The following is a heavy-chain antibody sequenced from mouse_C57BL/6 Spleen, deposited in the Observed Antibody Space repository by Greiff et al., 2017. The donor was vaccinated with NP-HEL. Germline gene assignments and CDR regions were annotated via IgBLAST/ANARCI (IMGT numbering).Heavy chain of an antibody. CDR3: ARGYSYAMDY. CDR1: GFTFSDYG. Sequence: EVKLVESGGGLVKPGGSLKLSCAASGFTFSDYGMHWVRQAPEKGLDWVAYISSGSSTIYYADTVKGRFTISRDNAKNTLFLQMTSLRSEDTAMYYCARGYSYAMDYWGQGTSVTVSS. J-gene: IGHJ4*01. D-gene: IGHD2-3*01. CDR2: ISSGSSTI. V-gene: IGHV5-17*01.